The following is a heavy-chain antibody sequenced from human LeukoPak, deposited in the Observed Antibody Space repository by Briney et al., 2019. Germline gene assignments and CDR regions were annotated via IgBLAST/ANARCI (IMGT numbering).Heavy chain of an antibody. J-gene: IGHJ4*02. V-gene: IGHV3-48*03. CDR2: ITTSGSTI. Sequence: GGSLRLSCVASGFTFTNHEMNWVRQAPGKGLEWVSYITTSGSTIYYADSVKGRFTISRDNAKNSLYLQMNSLRAEDTAVYYCVRDRDIAYLRADFWGQGSLVTVSS. D-gene: IGHD5-12*01. CDR1: GFTFTNHE. CDR3: VRDRDIAYLRADF.